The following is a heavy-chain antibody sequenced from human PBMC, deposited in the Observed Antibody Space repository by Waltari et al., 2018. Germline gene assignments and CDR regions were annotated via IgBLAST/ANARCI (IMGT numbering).Heavy chain of an antibody. CDR2: IYYSGST. CDR1: GGSISSSSYY. V-gene: IGHV4-39*07. J-gene: IGHJ4*02. CDR3: ARVGTGDGVDY. D-gene: IGHD7-27*01. Sequence: QLQLQESGPGLVKPSETLSLTCTVSGGSISSSSYYWGWLRQPPGKGLEWIGSIYYSGSTYYNPSLKSRVTISVDTSKNQFSLKLSSVTAADTAVYYCARVGTGDGVDYWGQGTLVTVSS.